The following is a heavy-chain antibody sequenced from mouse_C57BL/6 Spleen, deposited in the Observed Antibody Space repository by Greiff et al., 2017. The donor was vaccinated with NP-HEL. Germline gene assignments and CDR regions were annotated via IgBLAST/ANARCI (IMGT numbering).Heavy chain of an antibody. CDR3: ARSRVTTASYYAMDY. Sequence: QVHVKQPGAELVMPGASVKLSCKASGYTFTSYWMHWVKQRPGQGLEWIGEIDPSDSYTNYNQKFKGKSTLTVDKSSSTAYMQLSSLTSEDSAVYYCARSRVTTASYYAMDYWGQGTSVTVSS. D-gene: IGHD1-2*01. J-gene: IGHJ4*01. V-gene: IGHV1-69*01. CDR2: IDPSDSYT. CDR1: GYTFTSYW.